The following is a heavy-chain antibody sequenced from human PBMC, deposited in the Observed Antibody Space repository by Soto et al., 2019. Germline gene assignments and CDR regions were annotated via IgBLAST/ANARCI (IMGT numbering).Heavy chain of an antibody. D-gene: IGHD3-22*01. CDR1: GGSISSYY. J-gene: IGHJ4*02. CDR3: ARLESRGFFAS. CDR2: IYYSGST. V-gene: IGHV4-59*08. Sequence: SETLSLTCTVSGGSISSYYWSWIRQPPGKGLEWIGYIYYSGSTNYSPSLKSRITISVDTSKTQFSLKLSSVTAADTAVYYCARLESRGFFASWGQGTLVTVSS.